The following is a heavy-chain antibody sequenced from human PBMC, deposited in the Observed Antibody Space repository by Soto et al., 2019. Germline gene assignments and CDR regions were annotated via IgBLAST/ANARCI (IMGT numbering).Heavy chain of an antibody. D-gene: IGHD3-9*01. J-gene: IGHJ1*01. Sequence: ASVKVSCTASGYTFTSYYMHWVRQAPGQGLEWMGIINPSGGSTSYAQKFQGRVTMTRDTSTSTVYMELSSLRSEDTAVYYCAREKRYYDILTGARVFQHWGQGTLVTVSS. CDR3: AREKRYYDILTGARVFQH. V-gene: IGHV1-46*03. CDR2: INPSGGST. CDR1: GYTFTSYY.